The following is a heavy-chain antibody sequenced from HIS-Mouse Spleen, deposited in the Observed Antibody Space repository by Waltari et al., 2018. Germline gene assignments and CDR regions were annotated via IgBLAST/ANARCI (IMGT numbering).Heavy chain of an antibody. J-gene: IGHJ4*02. CDR2: MNPNSGNT. V-gene: IGHV1-8*01. CDR3: ARGHDYSNYFDY. Sequence: QVQLVQSGAEVKKPGASVKVSCKASGYTFTSYDINWVRQATGQVLEWMGWMNPNSGNTGDAQKFQGRVTMTRNTSISTAYMELSSLRSEDTAVYYCARGHDYSNYFDYWGQGTLVTVSS. D-gene: IGHD4-4*01. CDR1: GYTFTSYD.